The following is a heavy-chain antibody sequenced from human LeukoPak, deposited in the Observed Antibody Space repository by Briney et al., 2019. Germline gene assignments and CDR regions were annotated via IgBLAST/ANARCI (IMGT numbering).Heavy chain of an antibody. V-gene: IGHV4-30-4*07. D-gene: IGHD1-26*01. J-gene: IGHJ4*02. CDR2: IYHSGAA. CDR3: VRGVGGEYFYFDR. CDR1: GDSISSDGHS. Sequence: PSETLSLTCGVSGDSISSDGHSWSWIRQPPGKGLEWVGYIYHSGAAYHNPSLKSRLALSVDASNNQFSLRLRSVTAADTAVYYCVRGVGGEYFYFDRWGQGALVTVSA.